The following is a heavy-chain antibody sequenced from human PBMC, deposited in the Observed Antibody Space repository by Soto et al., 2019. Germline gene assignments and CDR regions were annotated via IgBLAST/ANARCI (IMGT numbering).Heavy chain of an antibody. V-gene: IGHV3-21*01. Sequence: GGSLRLSCAASGFTFSSYSMNWVRQAPGKGLEWVSSISSSSSYIYYADSVKGRFTISRDNAKNSLYLQMNSLRAEDTAVYYCARASWGDDAFDIWGQGTMVTVSS. J-gene: IGHJ3*02. CDR2: ISSSSSYI. CDR3: ARASWGDDAFDI. D-gene: IGHD3-16*01. CDR1: GFTFSSYS.